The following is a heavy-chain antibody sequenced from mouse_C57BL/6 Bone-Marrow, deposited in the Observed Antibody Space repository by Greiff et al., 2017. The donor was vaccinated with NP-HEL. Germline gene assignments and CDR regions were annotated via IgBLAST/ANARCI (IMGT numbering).Heavy chain of an antibody. D-gene: IGHD1-1*01. CDR1: GYTFTSYW. CDR3: PITTVVAFDY. CDR2: IYPGNSDT. V-gene: IGHV1-5*01. Sequence: VQLQQSGTVLARPGASVKMSCKTSGYTFTSYWMHWVKQRPGQGLEWIGAIYPGNSDTSYNQKFKGKAKLTAVTSASTAYMELSSLTNEDSAVYYCPITTVVAFDYWGQGTTLTVSS. J-gene: IGHJ2*01.